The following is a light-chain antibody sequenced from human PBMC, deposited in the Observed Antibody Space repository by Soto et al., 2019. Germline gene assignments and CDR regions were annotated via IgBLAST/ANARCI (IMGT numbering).Light chain of an antibody. J-gene: IGKJ1*01. CDR2: DAS. Sequence: EIVLTQSPATLSLSPGERATLSCRASQSVSSYLAWYQQKPGQAPRLLISDASNRATGIPARFSGSGSGTDFTPTISSLEAEDFAVYYCQQRSNWPWTFGQGTKV. V-gene: IGKV3-11*01. CDR3: QQRSNWPWT. CDR1: QSVSSY.